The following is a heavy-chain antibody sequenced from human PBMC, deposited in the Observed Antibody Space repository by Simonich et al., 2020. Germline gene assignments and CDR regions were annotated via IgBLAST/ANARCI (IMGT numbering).Heavy chain of an antibody. CDR1: GFTFSSYS. D-gene: IGHD6-19*01. CDR3: ARWIAVAGTGAYGMDV. Sequence: EVQLVESGGGLVKPGGSLRLSCAASGFTFSSYSMNWVRQAPGKWLEWVSSISSSSSYIYYADSVKGRFTISRDNAKNSLYRQMNSLRAEDTAVYYCARWIAVAGTGAYGMDVWGQGTTVTVSS. V-gene: IGHV3-21*01. CDR2: ISSSSSYI. J-gene: IGHJ6*02.